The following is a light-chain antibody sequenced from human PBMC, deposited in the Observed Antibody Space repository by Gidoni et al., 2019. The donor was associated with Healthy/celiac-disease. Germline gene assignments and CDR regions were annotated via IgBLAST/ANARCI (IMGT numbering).Light chain of an antibody. J-gene: IGLJ1*01. Sequence: QSALTQPASVSGSPGQSITISCTGTSSDVGGYNYVSWYQQHPGKAPKLMIYEVSNRPSGVSNRFSGSKSGNTASLTISGLQAEDGADYYCSSYTSSSILYVFGTGTKVTVL. CDR2: EVS. CDR3: SSYTSSSILYV. CDR1: SSDVGGYNY. V-gene: IGLV2-14*01.